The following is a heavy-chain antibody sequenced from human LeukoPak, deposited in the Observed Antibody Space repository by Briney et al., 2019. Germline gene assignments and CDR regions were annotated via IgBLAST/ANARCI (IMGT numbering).Heavy chain of an antibody. Sequence: SETLSLTGTVSGDSISNSAYYWVWIRQPPGKGLEWIGAITNTGNTYSNPSLKSRVTISIDTSKTQISLKLTSVTAADTAVFYCARKTPGTSVDVWGQGTPVTVSS. J-gene: IGHJ6*02. CDR1: GDSISNSAYY. V-gene: IGHV4-39*01. CDR2: ITNTGNT. CDR3: ARKTPGTSVDV. D-gene: IGHD3-10*01.